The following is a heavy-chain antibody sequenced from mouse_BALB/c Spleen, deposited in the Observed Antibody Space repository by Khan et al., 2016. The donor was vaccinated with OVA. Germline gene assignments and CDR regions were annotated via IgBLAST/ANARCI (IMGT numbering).Heavy chain of an antibody. CDR1: GYSITSGYG. CDR3: ARTARIKY. V-gene: IGHV3-2*02. J-gene: IGHJ2*01. D-gene: IGHD1-2*01. CDR2: ISYSGST. Sequence: EVQLVESGPGLVKPSQSLSLTCTVTGYSITSGYGWNWIRQFPGNKLEWMGYISYSGSTNYKPSLKSRIFITRDTSKNQFFLQLNSVTTEDTATYYCARTARIKYWGQGTTLTVSS.